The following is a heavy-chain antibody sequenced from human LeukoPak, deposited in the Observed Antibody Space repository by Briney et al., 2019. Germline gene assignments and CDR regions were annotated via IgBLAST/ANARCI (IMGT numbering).Heavy chain of an antibody. V-gene: IGHV3-30*18. CDR1: GFTFSSYG. Sequence: PGRSLRLSCAASGFTFSSYGMHWVRQAPGKGLELVAVISYDGSNKYYADSVKGRFTISRDNSKNTLYLQMNSLRAEDTAVYYCAKDGYCSSNSCYYNWFDPWGQGTLVTVSS. CDR3: AKDGYCSSNSCYYNWFDP. CDR2: ISYDGSNK. D-gene: IGHD2-2*03. J-gene: IGHJ5*02.